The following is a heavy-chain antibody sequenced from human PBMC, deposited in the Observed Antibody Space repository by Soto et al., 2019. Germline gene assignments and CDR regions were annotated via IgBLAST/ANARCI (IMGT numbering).Heavy chain of an antibody. CDR1: GFTFSTYG. CDR3: AKVMAQSGSYYQPFHY. J-gene: IGHJ4*02. V-gene: IGHV3-30*18. D-gene: IGHD1-26*01. Sequence: GGSLRLSCAASGFTFSTYGMHWVRRAPGKGLEWVAFISKDGSKNYYADSVEGRFTISRDNSKNTLYLHMNSLRDEDTASYYRAKVMAQSGSYYQPFHYWGQGNLVTVSS. CDR2: ISKDGSKN.